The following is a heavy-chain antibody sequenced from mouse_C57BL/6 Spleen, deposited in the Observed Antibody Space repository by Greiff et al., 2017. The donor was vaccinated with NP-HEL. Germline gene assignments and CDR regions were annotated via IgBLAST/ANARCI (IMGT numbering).Heavy chain of an antibody. CDR3: AREGTHDY. V-gene: IGHV1-76*01. D-gene: IGHD2-14*01. CDR2: IYPGSGNT. J-gene: IGHJ3*01. Sequence: QVQLQQSGAELVRPGASVKLSCKASGYTFTDYYINWVKQRPGQGLEWIARIYPGSGNTYYNEKFKGKATLTAEKSSSTAYMQLSSLTSEDSAVYFCAREGTHDYWGQGTLVTVSA. CDR1: GYTFTDYY.